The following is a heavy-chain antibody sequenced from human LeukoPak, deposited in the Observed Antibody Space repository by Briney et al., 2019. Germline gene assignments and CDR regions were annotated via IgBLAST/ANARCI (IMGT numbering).Heavy chain of an antibody. V-gene: IGHV3-30-3*01. CDR1: GFTFSSYA. CDR2: ISYDGSNK. J-gene: IGHJ5*02. CDR3: ARESTHHYYNSRGWFDP. Sequence: GGSLRLSCAASGFTFSSYAMHWVRQAPGKGLEWVAVISYDGSNKYYADSVKGRFTISRDNSKNTLYLQMNSLRAEDTAVYYCARESTHHYYNSRGWFDPWGQGALVTVSS. D-gene: IGHD3-10*01.